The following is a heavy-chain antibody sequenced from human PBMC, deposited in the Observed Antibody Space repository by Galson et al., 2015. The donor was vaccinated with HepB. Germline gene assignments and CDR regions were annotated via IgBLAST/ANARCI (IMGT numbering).Heavy chain of an antibody. CDR3: AREDTMIVPNDAFDI. CDR2: ISYDGSNK. D-gene: IGHD3-22*01. J-gene: IGHJ3*02. V-gene: IGHV3-30*04. Sequence: SLRLSCAASGFTFSSYAMHWVRQAPGKGLEWVAVISYDGSNKYYADSVKGRFTISRDNSKNTLYLQMNSLRAEDTAVYYCAREDTMIVPNDAFDIWGQGTMVTVSS. CDR1: GFTFSSYA.